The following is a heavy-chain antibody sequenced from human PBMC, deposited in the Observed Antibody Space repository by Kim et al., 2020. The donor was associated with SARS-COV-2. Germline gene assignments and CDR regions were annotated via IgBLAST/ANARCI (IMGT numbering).Heavy chain of an antibody. D-gene: IGHD6-19*01. Sequence: GGSLRLSCAASGFTFSSYAMHWVRQAPGKGLEWVAVISYDGSNKYYADSVKGRFTISRDNSKNTLYLQMNSLRAEDTAVYYCARGVPWGSGWYTPPHNWFDPWGQGTLVTVSS. CDR3: ARGVPWGSGWYTPPHNWFDP. J-gene: IGHJ5*02. V-gene: IGHV3-30-3*01. CDR2: ISYDGSNK. CDR1: GFTFSSYA.